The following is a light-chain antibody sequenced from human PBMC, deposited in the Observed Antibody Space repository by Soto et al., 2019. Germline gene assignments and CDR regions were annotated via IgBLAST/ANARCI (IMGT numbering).Light chain of an antibody. Sequence: EIVMTQSPATLSVSPGERANLSCRASQSVSSNLAWYQQKPGQAPRLLIYSASNRAAGVPDRFSGSGSGADFSLTISRLEPEDFAVYYCQQFGRSPWTFGQGPKVDIK. V-gene: IGKV3-20*01. CDR2: SAS. CDR1: QSVSSN. J-gene: IGKJ1*01. CDR3: QQFGRSPWT.